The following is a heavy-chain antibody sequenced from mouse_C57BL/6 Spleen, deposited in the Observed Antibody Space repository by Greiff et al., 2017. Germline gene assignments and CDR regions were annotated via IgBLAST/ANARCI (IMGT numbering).Heavy chain of an antibody. CDR1: GYTFTDYY. J-gene: IGHJ4*01. CDR3: ARERKLRGAMDY. D-gene: IGHD1-1*01. Sequence: EVQLQQSGPELVKPGASVKISCKASGYTFTDYYMNWVKQSHGKSLEWIGDINPNNGGTSYNQKFKGKATLTVDKSSSTAYMELRSLTSEDSAVYYCARERKLRGAMDYWGQGTSVTVSS. V-gene: IGHV1-26*01. CDR2: INPNNGGT.